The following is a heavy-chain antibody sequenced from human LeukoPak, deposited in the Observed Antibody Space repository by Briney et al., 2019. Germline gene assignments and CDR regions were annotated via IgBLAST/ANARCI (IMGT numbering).Heavy chain of an antibody. CDR3: ATSMNGFSSGSYYFDY. CDR1: GHTFTGYY. J-gene: IGHJ4*02. Sequence: ASVKVSCKASGHTFTGYYMHLVRQAPGQGPEWMGWINPNNGGTNYAQKFQGRVTMTRDTSVSTAYVELRRLRSDDTAIYYCATSMNGFSSGSYYFDYWGQGTLVTVSS. CDR2: INPNNGGT. D-gene: IGHD3-22*01. V-gene: IGHV1-2*02.